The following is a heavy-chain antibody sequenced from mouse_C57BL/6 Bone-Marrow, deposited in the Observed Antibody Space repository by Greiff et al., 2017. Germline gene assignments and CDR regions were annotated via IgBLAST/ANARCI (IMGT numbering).Heavy chain of an antibody. CDR1: GFTFSSYG. D-gene: IGHD1-2*01. V-gene: IGHV5-6*01. CDR2: ISSGGSYT. J-gene: IGHJ1*03. CDR3: AGYSRRDWYFDV. Sequence: EVKLVESGGDLVKPGGSLKLSCAASGFTFSSYGMSWVRQTPDKRLEWVATISSGGSYTYYPDSVKGRFPISRDNAKNTLYLQMSSLKSEDTAMYYCAGYSRRDWYFDVWGTGTTVTVSS.